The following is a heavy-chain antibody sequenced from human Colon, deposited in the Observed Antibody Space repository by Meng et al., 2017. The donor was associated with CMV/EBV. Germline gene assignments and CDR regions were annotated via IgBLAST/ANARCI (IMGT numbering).Heavy chain of an antibody. V-gene: IGHV3-30*02. CDR3: SNGLLGVQGH. D-gene: IGHD3-3*01. Sequence: QVPLGESGGGVVQPGGSLRLSCGASGFSFSESGIHWLRQAPGKGLEWVSFIDTTNHYYADSVKGRFTISRDDSKRMVYLQMNNLKTEDTAMYFCSNGLLGVQGHWGQGTLVTVSS. CDR1: GFSFSESG. J-gene: IGHJ4*02. CDR2: IDTTNH.